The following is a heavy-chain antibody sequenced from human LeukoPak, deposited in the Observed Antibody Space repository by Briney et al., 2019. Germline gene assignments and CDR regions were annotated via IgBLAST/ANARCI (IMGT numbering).Heavy chain of an antibody. CDR1: GFTVSSNY. CDR3: ARGGGRF. CDR2: INSDGSST. Sequence: GGSLRLSCAASGFTVSSNYMSWVRQAPGKGLVWVSRINSDGSSTSYADSVKGRFSISRDNAKNTLYLQMNSLRAEDTAVYYCARGGGRFWGQGTLVTVSS. D-gene: IGHD3-16*01. J-gene: IGHJ4*02. V-gene: IGHV3-74*01.